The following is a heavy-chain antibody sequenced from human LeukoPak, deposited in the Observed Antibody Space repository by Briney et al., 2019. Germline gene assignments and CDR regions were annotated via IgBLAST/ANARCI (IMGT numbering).Heavy chain of an antibody. CDR2: ISDDGRNK. Sequence: PGGSLRLSCVGSGFTFSNYAMHWVRQAPGKGLEWLSAISDDGRNKHYADSVRGRLTISRDNSKNTLYLQMNSLTAEDTAVYYCVRGARVSIVVVPGAKGHWFDTWGQGTLVTVSS. CDR3: VRGARVSIVVVPGAKGHWFDT. CDR1: GFTFSNYA. J-gene: IGHJ5*02. D-gene: IGHD2-2*01. V-gene: IGHV3-30*04.